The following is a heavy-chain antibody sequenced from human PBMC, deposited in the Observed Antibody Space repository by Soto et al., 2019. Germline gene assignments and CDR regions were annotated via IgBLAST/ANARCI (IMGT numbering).Heavy chain of an antibody. CDR2: IDWDDDK. J-gene: IGHJ5*02. CDR3: AREQYYYDSSGYLNWFDP. CDR1: GFSLSTSGMR. D-gene: IGHD3-22*01. Sequence: GSGPTLVNPTQTLTLTCTFSGFSLSTSGMRVSWIRQPPGKALEWLARIDWDDDKFYSTSLKTRLTISKDTSKNQVVLTMTNMDPVDTATYYCAREQYYYDSSGYLNWFDPWGQGTLVTVSS. V-gene: IGHV2-70*04.